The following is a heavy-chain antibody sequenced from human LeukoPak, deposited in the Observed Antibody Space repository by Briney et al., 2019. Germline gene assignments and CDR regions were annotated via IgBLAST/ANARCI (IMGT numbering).Heavy chain of an antibody. V-gene: IGHV1-69*05. D-gene: IGHD2-2*01. CDR2: IIPIFGTA. CDR1: GGTFSSYA. CDR3: ATQVVVVPAAPEYYFDY. Sequence: SVKVSCKASGGTFSSYAISWVRQAPGQGLEWIGGIIPIFGTANYAQKFQGRVTITTDESTSTAYMELSSLRSEDTAVYYCATQVVVVPAAPEYYFDYWGQGTPVTVSS. J-gene: IGHJ4*02.